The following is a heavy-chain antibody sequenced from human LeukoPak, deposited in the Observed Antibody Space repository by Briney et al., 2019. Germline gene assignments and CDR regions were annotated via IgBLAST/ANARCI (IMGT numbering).Heavy chain of an antibody. D-gene: IGHD6-6*01. CDR2: ISYDGSNK. V-gene: IGHV3-30-3*01. CDR3: ARDQEQLGDLAY. CDR1: GFTFSSYA. Sequence: PGGSLRLSCAASGFTFSSYAMHWVRQAPGKGLEWVAVISYDGSNKYYTDSVKGRFTISRDNSKNTLYLQMNSLRAEDTAVYYCARDQEQLGDLAYWGQGTLVTVSS. J-gene: IGHJ4*02.